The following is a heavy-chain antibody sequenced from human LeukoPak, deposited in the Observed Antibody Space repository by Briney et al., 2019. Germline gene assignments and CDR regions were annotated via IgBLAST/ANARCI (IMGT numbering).Heavy chain of an antibody. CDR2: IKQDGSEK. CDR1: GFTFSSYW. V-gene: IGHV3-7*01. J-gene: IGHJ6*02. CDR3: AREKDGDYYYYYGMDV. D-gene: IGHD4-17*01. Sequence: GGCLRLSCAASGFTFSSYWMSWVRQAPGKGLEWVANIKQDGSEKYYVDSVKGRFTISRDNAKNSLYLQMNSLRAEDTAVYYCAREKDGDYYYYYGMDVWGQGTTVTVSS.